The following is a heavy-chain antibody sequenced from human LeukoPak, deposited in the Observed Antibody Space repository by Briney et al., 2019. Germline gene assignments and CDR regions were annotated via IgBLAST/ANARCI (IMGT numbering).Heavy chain of an antibody. J-gene: IGHJ3*02. D-gene: IGHD3-3*01. CDR1: VDPLRIYY. Sequence: SETLSLTCTVWVDPLRIYYGSGLRRPPGKGLEGIVYIYTSGSTNYNPSLKSRVTISVDTSKNQFSLKLSSVTAADTAVYYCARQGDYIYDAFDIWGQGTMVTVSS. V-gene: IGHV4-4*09. CDR3: ARQGDYIYDAFDI. CDR2: IYTSGST.